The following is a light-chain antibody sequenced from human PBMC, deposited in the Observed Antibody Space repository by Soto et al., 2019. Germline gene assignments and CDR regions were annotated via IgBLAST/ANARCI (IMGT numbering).Light chain of an antibody. V-gene: IGLV2-14*01. CDR2: EVS. CDR3: SSYASTNTLV. Sequence: QSALTQPASVSGSPGQSITISCTGTSSDVGRYNYVSWYQQHPGKVPKLMIYEVSNRPSGVSNRFSGSKSGNTASLTISGLQAEDEADYYCSSYASTNTLVFGGGTKVTVL. J-gene: IGLJ3*02. CDR1: SSDVGRYNY.